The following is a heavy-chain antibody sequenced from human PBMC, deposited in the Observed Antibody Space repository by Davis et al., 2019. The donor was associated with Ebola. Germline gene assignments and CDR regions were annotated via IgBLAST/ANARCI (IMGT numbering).Heavy chain of an antibody. D-gene: IGHD2-8*02. Sequence: MPSETLSLTCTVSGGSISSGDYYWSWIRQPPGKGLEWIGYIYYSGSTYYNPSLKSRVTISVDTSKNQFSLKLSSVTAADTAVYYCARVDVDEGLVYWGQGTLVTVSS. CDR3: ARVDVDEGLVY. CDR2: IYYSGST. V-gene: IGHV4-30-4*01. J-gene: IGHJ4*02. CDR1: GGSISSGDYY.